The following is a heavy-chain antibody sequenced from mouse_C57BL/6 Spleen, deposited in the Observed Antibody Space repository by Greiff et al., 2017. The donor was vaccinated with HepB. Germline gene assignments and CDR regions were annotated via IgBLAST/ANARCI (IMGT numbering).Heavy chain of an antibody. Sequence: EVMLVESGGGLVKPGGSLKLSCAASGFTFSDYGMHWVRQAPEKGLEWVAYISSGSSTIYYADTVKGRFTISRDNAKNTLFLQMTSLRSEDTAMYYCARLYYYGSMDYWGQGTSVTVSS. CDR1: GFTFSDYG. D-gene: IGHD1-1*01. CDR2: ISSGSSTI. V-gene: IGHV5-17*01. CDR3: ARLYYYGSMDY. J-gene: IGHJ4*01.